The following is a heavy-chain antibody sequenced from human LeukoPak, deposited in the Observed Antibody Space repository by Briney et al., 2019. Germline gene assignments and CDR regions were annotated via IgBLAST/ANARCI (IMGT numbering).Heavy chain of an antibody. CDR1: GASISPHY. J-gene: IGHJ4*02. CDR3: TRERSTVTFDY. D-gene: IGHD4-17*01. V-gene: IGHV4-59*11. Sequence: SETLSLTCTVSGASISPHYWTWIRQAPGRGLEWIGYVYYNGLTSYNASLRSRLILSVDTARNRVSLKLTSVTAADTAVYYCTRERSTVTFDYWGQGTLVTVSS. CDR2: VYYNGLT.